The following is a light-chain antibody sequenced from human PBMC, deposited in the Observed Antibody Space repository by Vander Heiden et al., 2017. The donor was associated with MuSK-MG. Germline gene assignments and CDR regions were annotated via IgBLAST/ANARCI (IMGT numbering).Light chain of an antibody. CDR1: ALPKKY. J-gene: IGLJ2*01. Sequence: SYELTQPPSVSVSLGQMARITCSGEALPKKYAYWYQQRPGQFPVLVIYKDSGGPAGIPERFSGSSSGTKVTLTISAVQAEDEADYYCLSVDSSGTFGGGTKLTVL. V-gene: IGLV3-16*01. CDR3: LSVDSSGT. CDR2: KDS.